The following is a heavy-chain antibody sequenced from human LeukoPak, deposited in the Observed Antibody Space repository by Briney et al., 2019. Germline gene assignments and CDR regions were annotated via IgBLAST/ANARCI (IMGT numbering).Heavy chain of an antibody. CDR1: GYSISSGYY. J-gene: IGHJ5*02. CDR3: ARRGNSGSLNWFDP. D-gene: IGHD1-26*01. CDR2: IYHSGST. V-gene: IGHV4-38-2*02. Sequence: SETLSLTCTASGYSISSGYYWGWIRQPPGKGLEWIGSIYHSGSTYYNPSLKSRVTISVDTSKNQFSLKLSSVTTADTAVYYCARRGNSGSLNWFDPWGQGTLVTVSS.